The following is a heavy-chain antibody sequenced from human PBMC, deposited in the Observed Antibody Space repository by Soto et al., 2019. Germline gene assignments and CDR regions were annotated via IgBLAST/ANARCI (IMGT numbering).Heavy chain of an antibody. CDR2: ISYDGSNK. Sequence: GGSLRLSCAASGFTFSSYGMHWVRQAPGKGLEWVAVISYDGSNKYYADSVKGRFTISRDNSKNTLYLQMNSLRAEDTAVYYCATRHNYDFWSGYWSYYYYYMDVWGKGTTVTVSS. J-gene: IGHJ6*03. D-gene: IGHD3-3*01. CDR1: GFTFSSYG. CDR3: ATRHNYDFWSGYWSYYYYYMDV. V-gene: IGHV3-30*03.